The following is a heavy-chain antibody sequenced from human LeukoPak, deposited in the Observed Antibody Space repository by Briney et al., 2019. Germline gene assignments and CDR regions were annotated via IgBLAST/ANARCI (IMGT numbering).Heavy chain of an antibody. CDR2: IIPIFGTA. CDR1: GGTFSSYA. V-gene: IGHV1-69*05. J-gene: IGHJ4*02. CDR3: ARDNGYCSGGSCYLLDY. D-gene: IGHD2-15*01. Sequence: ASVKVSCKASGGTFSSYAISWVRQAPGQGLEWMGGIIPIFGTANYAQEFQGRVTITTDESTSTAYMELSSLRSEDTAVYYCARDNGYCSGGSCYLLDYWGQGTLVTVSS.